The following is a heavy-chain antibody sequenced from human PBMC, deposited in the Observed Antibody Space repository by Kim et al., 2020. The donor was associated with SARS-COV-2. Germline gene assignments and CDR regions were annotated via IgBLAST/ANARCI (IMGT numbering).Heavy chain of an antibody. CDR1: GISFNSYA. Sequence: RGSLRLSCVASGISFNSYAMSWVRQAPGKGLEWVSAINGVGSNTFYANSVKGRFTISRDNSKNTLYLHMNGLRPEDTAVYFCAKDSSHYRFFDYWGQGT. V-gene: IGHV3-23*01. D-gene: IGHD6-6*01. J-gene: IGHJ4*02. CDR3: AKDSSHYRFFDY. CDR2: INGVGSNT.